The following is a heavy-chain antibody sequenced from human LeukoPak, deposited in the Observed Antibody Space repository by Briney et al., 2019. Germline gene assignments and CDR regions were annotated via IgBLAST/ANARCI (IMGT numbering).Heavy chain of an antibody. CDR3: ARHSDRAVGAPGAFDY. D-gene: IGHD6-19*01. CDR2: IYESGST. V-gene: IGHV4-39*01. CDR1: GGSISSSNYY. J-gene: IGHJ4*02. Sequence: SEALSLTCAVSGGSISSSNYYWGWIRQPPGQGLEWIGSIYESGSTYYNPSLRSRVTISVDTSKNQFSLKLNSVTAADTAVFYCARHSDRAVGAPGAFDYWGQGTLVTVSS.